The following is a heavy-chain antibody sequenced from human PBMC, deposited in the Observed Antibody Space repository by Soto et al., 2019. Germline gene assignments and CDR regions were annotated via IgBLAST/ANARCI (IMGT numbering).Heavy chain of an antibody. CDR3: ARRITYYYVSSCDLRSEWFDP. J-gene: IGHJ5*02. D-gene: IGHD3-22*01. V-gene: IGHV4-4*02. CDR1: SGSIDNVYW. Sequence: PSETLSLTCAVSSGSIDNVYWWSWVRQSPGKGLEWIGETSHDGVTNYNPSLEGRVTISIDTFKNQFYLKLNSVTAADTAVYYCARRITYYYVSSCDLRSEWFDPWGQGTLVTVS. CDR2: TSHDGVT.